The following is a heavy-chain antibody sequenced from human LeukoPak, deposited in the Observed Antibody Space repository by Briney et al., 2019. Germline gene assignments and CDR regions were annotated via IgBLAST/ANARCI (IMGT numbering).Heavy chain of an antibody. V-gene: IGHV1-69*13. CDR1: GGTFSSYG. Sequence: ASVKVSCKASGGTFSSYGISWVRQAPGQGLEWMGGIIPIFGTPNYAQKFQGRVTITADESTSTAYMELSSLRSEDTAVYYCASVTTVTTKGHGAFDVWGQGTMVTVSS. CDR2: IIPIFGTP. D-gene: IGHD4-17*01. CDR3: ASVTTVTTKGHGAFDV. J-gene: IGHJ3*01.